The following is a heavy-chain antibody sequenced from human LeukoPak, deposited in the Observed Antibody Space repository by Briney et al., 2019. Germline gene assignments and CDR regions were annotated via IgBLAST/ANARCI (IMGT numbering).Heavy chain of an antibody. V-gene: IGHV4-34*01. CDR2: INHSGST. CDR1: GGSSSGYY. Sequence: KTSETLSLICAVYGGSSSGYYWRWIRQPPGKGLEWIGEINHSGSTYYNPPLKSRVTISVDTSTNRFSLKLSSVTAADTAVYYCARLSGPILIDYWGQGTLVTVSS. D-gene: IGHD1-1*01. J-gene: IGHJ4*02. CDR3: ARLSGPILIDY.